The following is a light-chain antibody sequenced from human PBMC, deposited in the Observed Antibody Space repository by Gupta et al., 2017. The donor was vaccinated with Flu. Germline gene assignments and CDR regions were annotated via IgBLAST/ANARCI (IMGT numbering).Light chain of an antibody. CDR2: DVS. V-gene: IGLV2-11*01. J-gene: IGLJ3*02. Sequence: QSALTPPRSVSGSPGQSVTISCTGTSSDVGGYNFVSWYQQHPGKAPKLMIYDVSKWPSGVPDRFSGSKSGNTASLTISGLQAEDEADYYCCAYAGSYTWVFGGGTKLTVL. CDR1: SSDVGGYNF. CDR3: CAYAGSYTWV.